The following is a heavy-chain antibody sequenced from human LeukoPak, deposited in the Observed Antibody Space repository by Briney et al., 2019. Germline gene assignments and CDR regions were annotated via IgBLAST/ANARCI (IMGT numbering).Heavy chain of an antibody. CDR1: GFIFSSFG. V-gene: IGHV3-30*02. D-gene: IGHD6-19*01. CDR3: ARGVRIAVAGYIDY. Sequence: GGSLRLSCAASGFIFSSFGMHWVRQAPGKGLEWVAFIRYDGSNKYYADSVKGRFTISRDNSKNTLYLQKNSLRAEDTAVYYCARGVRIAVAGYIDYWGQGTLVTVSS. J-gene: IGHJ4*02. CDR2: IRYDGSNK.